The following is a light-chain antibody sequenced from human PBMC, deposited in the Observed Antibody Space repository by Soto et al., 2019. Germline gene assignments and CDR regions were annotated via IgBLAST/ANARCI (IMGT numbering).Light chain of an antibody. CDR2: DAS. CDR1: QSVHAY. V-gene: IGKV3-11*01. Sequence: EVVLTQFPATLSLSPGERATLSCRASQSVHAYLAWYQQKPGQPPRLLIYDASNRATGVPPRFSGSGSGTDFTLTISSLEPEDAAFYYCQQRSNWPPWTFGPGTKVDF. CDR3: QQRSNWPPWT. J-gene: IGKJ3*01.